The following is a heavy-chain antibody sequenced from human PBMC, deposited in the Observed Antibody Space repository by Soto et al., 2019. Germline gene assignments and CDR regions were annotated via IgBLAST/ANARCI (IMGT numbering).Heavy chain of an antibody. CDR1: GGSFSGYY. CDR3: ARGRPSVPDRRGIGYYGLDV. J-gene: IGHJ6*02. CDR2: INDSGIT. D-gene: IGHD6-6*01. Sequence: QVQLQQWGADVLKPSETLSLTCVVNGGSFSGYYWSWIRQSPGKGLEWIGEINDSGITDSNPSLESRVTISVDMSKNQFSLNLNSVTAADSAVYHCARGRPSVPDRRGIGYYGLDVWGQGTTVTVSS. V-gene: IGHV4-34*01.